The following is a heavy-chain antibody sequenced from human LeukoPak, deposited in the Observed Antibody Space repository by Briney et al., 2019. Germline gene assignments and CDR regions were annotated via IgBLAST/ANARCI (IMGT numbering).Heavy chain of an antibody. CDR1: GGSISSYY. CDR3: ARHGRVAGEYDSSGYPSPDLDH. D-gene: IGHD3-22*01. CDR2: IYYSEST. Sequence: SETLSLTCTVSGGSISSYYWSWIRQPPGKGLEWIGYIYYSESTNYNPSLKSRVTISVDTSKNQFSLKLSSVTAADTAVYYCARHGRVAGEYDSSGYPSPDLDHWGQGTLVTVSS. J-gene: IGHJ4*02. V-gene: IGHV4-59*08.